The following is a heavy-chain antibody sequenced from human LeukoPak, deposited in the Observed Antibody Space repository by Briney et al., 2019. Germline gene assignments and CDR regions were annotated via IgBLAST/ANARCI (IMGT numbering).Heavy chain of an antibody. V-gene: IGHV3-23*01. J-gene: IGHJ4*02. CDR2: ISGSGGST. D-gene: IGHD3-9*01. CDR1: GFTFSSYA. Sequence: GGSLRLSCAASGFTFSSYAMSWVRQAPGKGLEWVSAISGSGGSTYYADSVKGRFTTSRDNSKNTLYLQMNSLRAEDTAVYYCAKVDGYDILTGSYYFDYWGQGTLVTVSS. CDR3: AKVDGYDILTGSYYFDY.